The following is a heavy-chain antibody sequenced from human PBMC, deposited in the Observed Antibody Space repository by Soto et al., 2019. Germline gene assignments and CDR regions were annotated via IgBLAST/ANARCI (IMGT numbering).Heavy chain of an antibody. D-gene: IGHD1-7*01. CDR1: GYNFGAYW. CDR2: IFPGDSDT. Sequence: GESLKISCQGSGYNFGAYWIGWVRQMPGKGLEWMGIIFPGDSDTRYRPSFEGQVTISVDRSINTAYLQWSSLQASDTAMYFCARGGIIGTSSEDCGQGTQVTVAS. J-gene: IGHJ4*02. V-gene: IGHV5-51*01. CDR3: ARGGIIGTSSED.